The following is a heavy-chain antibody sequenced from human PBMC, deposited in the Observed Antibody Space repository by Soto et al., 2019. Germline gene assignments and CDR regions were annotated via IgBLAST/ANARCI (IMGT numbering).Heavy chain of an antibody. CDR1: GFTFTDYW. V-gene: IGHV3-74*03. Sequence: GGSLRLSCAASGFTFTDYWMHWVRQAPGKGLGWVSSIKSDGSSTKYAGSVKGRFTISRDNAKNTVYLQMNSLRTEATAVYYSARAGRGGFDYWGQGALVTVSS. D-gene: IGHD3-16*01. CDR3: ARAGRGGFDY. CDR2: IKSDGSST. J-gene: IGHJ4*02.